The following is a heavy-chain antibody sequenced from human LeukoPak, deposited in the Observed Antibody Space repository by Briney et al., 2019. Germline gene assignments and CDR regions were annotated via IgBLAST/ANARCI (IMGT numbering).Heavy chain of an antibody. CDR1: GGSISSGTYY. Sequence: SETLSLTCTVSGGSISSGTYYWGWIRQPPGKGLEWIGSVYHSGSTYYNPSLKSRVTISVDTSKNQFSLRLSSLTAADTALYYCARDRKYYYHMDVWGKGTTVTVSS. V-gene: IGHV4-39*07. CDR3: ARDRKYYYHMDV. J-gene: IGHJ6*03. D-gene: IGHD1-14*01. CDR2: VYHSGST.